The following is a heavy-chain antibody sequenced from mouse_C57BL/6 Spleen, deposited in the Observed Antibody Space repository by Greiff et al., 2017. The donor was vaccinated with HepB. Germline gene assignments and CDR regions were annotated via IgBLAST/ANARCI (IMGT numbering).Heavy chain of an antibody. CDR1: GYSITSGYY. J-gene: IGHJ2*01. CDR3: AYAYYGSSPWFDY. Sequence: ESGPGLVKPSQSLSLTCSVTGYSITSGYYWNWIRQFPGNKLEWMGYISYDGSNNYNPSLKNRISITRDTSKNQFFLKLNSVTTEDTATYYCAYAYYGSSPWFDYWGQGTTLTVSS. CDR2: ISYDGSN. D-gene: IGHD1-1*01. V-gene: IGHV3-6*01.